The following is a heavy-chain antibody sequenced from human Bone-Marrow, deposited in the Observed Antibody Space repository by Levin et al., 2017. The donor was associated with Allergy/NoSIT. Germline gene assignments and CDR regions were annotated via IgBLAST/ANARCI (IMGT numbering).Heavy chain of an antibody. J-gene: IGHJ3*02. CDR3: ARDGDIVVVVAAMDFDI. V-gene: IGHV3-7*01. D-gene: IGHD2-15*01. CDR2: IKQDGSEK. Sequence: PGESLKISCAASGFTFSSYWMSWVRQAPGKGLEWVANIKQDGSEKYYVDSVKGRFTISRDNAKNSLYLQMNSLRAEDTAVYYCARDGDIVVVVAAMDFDIWGQGTMVTVSS. CDR1: GFTFSSYW.